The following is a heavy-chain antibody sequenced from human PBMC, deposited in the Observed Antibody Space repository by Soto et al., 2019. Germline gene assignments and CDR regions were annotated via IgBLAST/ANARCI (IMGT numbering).Heavy chain of an antibody. CDR3: AREIYDFWSGSGGGYYYYYMDV. D-gene: IGHD3-3*01. J-gene: IGHJ6*03. V-gene: IGHV4-39*02. CDR1: GGSISSSSYY. CDR2: IYYSGST. Sequence: SETLSLTCTVSGGSISSSSYYWGWIRQPPGKGLEWIGSIYYSGSTYYNPSLKSRVTISVDTSKNQFSLKLSSVTAADTAVYYCAREIYDFWSGSGGGYYYYYMDVWGKGTTVTVSS.